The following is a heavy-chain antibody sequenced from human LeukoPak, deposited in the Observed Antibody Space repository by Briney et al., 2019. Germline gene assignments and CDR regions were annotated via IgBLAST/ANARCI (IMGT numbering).Heavy chain of an antibody. D-gene: IGHD3-16*02. CDR3: AKGPAPRLGEFSYHALVDY. J-gene: IGHJ4*02. CDR1: GFTFSSYG. Sequence: GGSLRLSCVASGFTFSSYGMHWVRQAPGKGLEWVSFISYDGSNENIADSVKGRFIISRDNSKNTLYLQMNSLRAEDTAVYYCAKGPAPRLGEFSYHALVDYWGQGTLVTVSS. V-gene: IGHV3-30*18. CDR2: ISYDGSNE.